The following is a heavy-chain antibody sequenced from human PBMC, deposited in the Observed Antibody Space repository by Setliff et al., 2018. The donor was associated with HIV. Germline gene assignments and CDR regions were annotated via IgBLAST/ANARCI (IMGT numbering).Heavy chain of an antibody. Sequence: SETLSLTCTVSGVSFGSSDYYRAWIRQPPGKGLEWIGSCYYSGSTYYNPSLKSRVTISVGTSKNQFSLRLTSVTAADTAVYYCARNTRAGDFDYWGQGTLVTVSS. V-gene: IGHV4-39*01. J-gene: IGHJ4*02. CDR3: ARNTRAGDFDY. CDR2: CYYSGST. CDR1: GVSFGSSDYY. D-gene: IGHD3-10*01.